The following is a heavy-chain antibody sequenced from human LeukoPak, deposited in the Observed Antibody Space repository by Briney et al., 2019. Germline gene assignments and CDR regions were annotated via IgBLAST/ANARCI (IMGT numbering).Heavy chain of an antibody. Sequence: SSQTLSLTCTVSGGSISSGGYYWSWIRQPPGKGLEWIGYIYHSGSTYYNPSLKSRVTISVDRSKNQFSLKLSSVTAADTAVYYCARDAGIVVVIADDASDIWGQGTMVTVSS. D-gene: IGHD2-21*01. V-gene: IGHV4-30-2*01. CDR3: ARDAGIVVVIADDASDI. CDR1: GGSISSGGYY. CDR2: IYHSGST. J-gene: IGHJ3*02.